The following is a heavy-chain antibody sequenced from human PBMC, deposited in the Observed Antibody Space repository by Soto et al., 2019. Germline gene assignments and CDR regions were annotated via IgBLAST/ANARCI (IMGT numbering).Heavy chain of an antibody. D-gene: IGHD6-19*01. CDR2: ISGSDGRT. CDR3: AKIGVAGVSFDY. V-gene: IGHV3-23*01. J-gene: IGHJ4*02. Sequence: PGGSLGLACAASGVTFSSYAMSWVRQAPGKGLEWVSTISGSDGRTYSTDSVKGRFTISRDNSKNTLYLQMNSLRAEDTAVYYCAKIGVAGVSFDYWGQGTLVTVSS. CDR1: GVTFSSYA.